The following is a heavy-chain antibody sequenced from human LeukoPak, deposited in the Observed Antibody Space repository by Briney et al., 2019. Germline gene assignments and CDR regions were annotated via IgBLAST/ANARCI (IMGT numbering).Heavy chain of an antibody. J-gene: IGHJ2*01. CDR3: AKAVRGYGWYFDH. Sequence: GRSLRLSCAASGFTFSSYAITSVRPAPGRGLEWVSVISGSGSNTTYADSVKCRFPISRANSRNTLYLQMNSLRAEDTDVYYCAKAVRGYGWYFDHWGRGTLVTVSS. CDR2: ISGSGSNT. CDR1: GFTFSSYA. D-gene: IGHD6-25*01. V-gene: IGHV3-23*01.